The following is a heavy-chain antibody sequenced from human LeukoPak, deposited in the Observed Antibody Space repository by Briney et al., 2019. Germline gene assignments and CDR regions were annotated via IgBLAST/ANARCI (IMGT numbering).Heavy chain of an antibody. CDR3: AKDLSSGEGGY. V-gene: IGHV3-48*04. CDR2: ISSSSSTI. CDR1: GFTFSSYS. D-gene: IGHD6-19*01. Sequence: GGSLRLSCAASGFTFSSYSMNWVRQAPGKGLEWVSYISSSSSTIYYADSVKGRFTISRDNAKNSLYLQMNSLRAEDTAVYYCAKDLSSGEGGYWGQGTLVTVSS. J-gene: IGHJ4*02.